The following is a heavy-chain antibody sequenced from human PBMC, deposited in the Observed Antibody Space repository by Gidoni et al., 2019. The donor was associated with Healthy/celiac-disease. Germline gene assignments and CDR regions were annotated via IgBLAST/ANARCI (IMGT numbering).Heavy chain of an antibody. CDR3: AKDFKLGFDY. D-gene: IGHD7-27*01. J-gene: IGHJ4*02. Sequence: EVQLLASVGGLVQPGGSLRLSCAAPGFTFSSYAMSWVRQAPGKGLDWVSAISGSGGSTYYADSVKGRFTVSRDNSKNTLYLQMNSLRAEDTAVYYCAKDFKLGFDYWGQGTLVTVSS. V-gene: IGHV3-23*01. CDR1: GFTFSSYA. CDR2: ISGSGGST.